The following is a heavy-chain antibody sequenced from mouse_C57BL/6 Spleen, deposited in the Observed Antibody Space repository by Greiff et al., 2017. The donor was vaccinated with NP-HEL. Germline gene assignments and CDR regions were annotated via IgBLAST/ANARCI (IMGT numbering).Heavy chain of an antibody. V-gene: IGHV5-12*01. D-gene: IGHD1-1*01. J-gene: IGHJ4*01. CDR1: GFTFSDYY. CDR2: ISNGGGST. CDR3: AREHYGSRRAMDY. Sequence: EVMLVESGGGLVQPGGSLKLSCAASGFTFSDYYMYWVRQTPEKRLEWVAYISNGGGSTYYPDTVKGRFTISRDNAKNTLYLQMSRLKSEDTAMYYCAREHYGSRRAMDYWGQGTSVTVSS.